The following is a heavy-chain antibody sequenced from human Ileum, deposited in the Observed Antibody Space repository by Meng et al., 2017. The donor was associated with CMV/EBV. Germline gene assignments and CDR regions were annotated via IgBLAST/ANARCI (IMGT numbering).Heavy chain of an antibody. D-gene: IGHD2-2*01. Sequence: GESLKISCAASGFTFSRYALHCVRQAPGKGLEWVAVISYDGNSKYYADSVKGRFTISRDNSKNTLYLQMNSLRAEDTAVYYCARDRGGLGYCSSTSCYLGFDYWGQGTLVTVSS. CDR2: ISYDGNSK. V-gene: IGHV3-30-3*01. CDR3: ARDRGGLGYCSSTSCYLGFDY. CDR1: GFTFSRYA. J-gene: IGHJ4*02.